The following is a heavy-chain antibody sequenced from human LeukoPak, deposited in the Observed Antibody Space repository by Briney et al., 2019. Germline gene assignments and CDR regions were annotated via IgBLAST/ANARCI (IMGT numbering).Heavy chain of an antibody. J-gene: IGHJ4*02. CDR1: GYTLTELS. CDR2: FDPEDGET. V-gene: IGHV1-24*01. CDR3: ARDRSGGYKPEVFDY. Sequence: ASVKVSCKVSGYTLTELSMHWVRQAPGKGLEWMGGFDPEDGETIYAQKFQGRVTITADKSTHTAYMELSSLRSEDTAVYYCARDRSGGYKPEVFDYWGQGTLVTVSS. D-gene: IGHD5-12*01.